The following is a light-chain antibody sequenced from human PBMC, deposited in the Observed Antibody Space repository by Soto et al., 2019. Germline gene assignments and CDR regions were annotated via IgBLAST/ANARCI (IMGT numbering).Light chain of an antibody. Sequence: ELVMTQSPATLSVSPGEGATLSCKASQNVYNSLAWYQQRPGQPPRLLIYDASTRATGISARFSGSGYGTEFTLTISSLQSEDFAVYFCQQCRNWPLTFGGGTKVDIK. V-gene: IGKV3-15*01. J-gene: IGKJ4*01. CDR1: QNVYNS. CDR3: QQCRNWPLT. CDR2: DAS.